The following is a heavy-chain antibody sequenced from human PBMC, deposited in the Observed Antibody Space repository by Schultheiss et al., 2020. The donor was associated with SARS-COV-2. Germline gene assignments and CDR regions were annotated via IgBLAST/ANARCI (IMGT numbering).Heavy chain of an antibody. D-gene: IGHD3-16*01. CDR1: GFNFSSYS. Sequence: GGSLRLSCAASGFNFSSYSMNWVRQAPGKGLEWVSYISSSSSTIYYADSVKGRFTISRDNAKNSLYLQMNSLRAEDTAVYYCARDWLRGGFDYWGQGTLVTVAS. CDR3: ARDWLRGGFDY. V-gene: IGHV3-48*01. J-gene: IGHJ4*02. CDR2: ISSSSSTI.